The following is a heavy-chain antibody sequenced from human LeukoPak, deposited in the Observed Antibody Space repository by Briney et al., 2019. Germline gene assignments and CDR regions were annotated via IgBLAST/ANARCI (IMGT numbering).Heavy chain of an antibody. V-gene: IGHV5-51*01. D-gene: IGHD3-22*01. J-gene: IGHJ4*02. Sequence: GEPLKISCKSSGYSFTNYWIGWVRQMPGKGLEWMGMIYVGDSDTRYGPSFQGQVTISTDKSISTAYLQWRSLKASDTAMYYCARLRGYDSSGHYFWYFDYWGQGTLVTVSS. CDR1: GYSFTNYW. CDR2: IYVGDSDT. CDR3: ARLRGYDSSGHYFWYFDY.